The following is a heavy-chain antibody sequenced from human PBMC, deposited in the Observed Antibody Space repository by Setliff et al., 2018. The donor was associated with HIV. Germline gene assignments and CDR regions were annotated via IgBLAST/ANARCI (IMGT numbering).Heavy chain of an antibody. CDR2: INAGNGNT. V-gene: IGHV1-3*01. D-gene: IGHD2-8*01. Sequence: VASVKVSCKASGYTFTSYAMHWVRQAPGQRLEWMGWINAGNGNTKYSQKFQGRVTITRDTSASTAYMELSSLRSEDTAVYYCARDPPYIALRYDYWGQGTLVTVSS. J-gene: IGHJ4*02. CDR1: GYTFTSYA. CDR3: ARDPPYIALRYDY.